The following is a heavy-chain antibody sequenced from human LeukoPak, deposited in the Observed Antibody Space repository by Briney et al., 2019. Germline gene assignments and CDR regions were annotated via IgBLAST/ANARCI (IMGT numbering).Heavy chain of an antibody. Sequence: GGSLRLSCAASGFNFDDYGMSWVRQAPGKGLEWVSGINWNGGSTGYEDSVKGRFTISRDNAKNSLYLQMNSLRAEDTAVYYCARVCRDGYNGYYYYYYMDVWGKGTTVTVSS. CDR3: ARVCRDGYNGYYYYYYMDV. V-gene: IGHV3-20*04. CDR2: INWNGGST. CDR1: GFNFDDYG. J-gene: IGHJ6*03. D-gene: IGHD5-24*01.